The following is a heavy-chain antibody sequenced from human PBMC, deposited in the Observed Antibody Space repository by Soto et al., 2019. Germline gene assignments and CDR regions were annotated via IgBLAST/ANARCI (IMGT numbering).Heavy chain of an antibody. D-gene: IGHD3-16*01. J-gene: IGHJ6*02. CDR2: IYPGDSDT. Sequence: ESLKISFKGSGSSFTSYSIGWVRQMPGKGLEWMGIIYPGDSDTRYSPSFQGQVTISADKSISTAYLQWSSLKASDTAMYYCARRGYVDYYGMDVWGQGTTVTVSS. CDR3: ARRGYVDYYGMDV. CDR1: GSSFTSYS. V-gene: IGHV5-51*01.